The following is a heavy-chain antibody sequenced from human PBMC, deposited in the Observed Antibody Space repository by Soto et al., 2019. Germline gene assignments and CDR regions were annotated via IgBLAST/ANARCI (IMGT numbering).Heavy chain of an antibody. Sequence: EVQLVESGGGLVQPGGSLRLSCAAAGFTISDYYIDWVRQAPGMGLEWVARTRNKVKSYTTEYAASVKGRFTISRDGSENSVHQQMNSLKAEDTAVYYCARGGRTDWRYFGSWGQGTLVTVSS. CDR2: TRNKVKSYTT. J-gene: IGHJ4*02. CDR3: ARGGRTDWRYFGS. V-gene: IGHV3-72*01. CDR1: GFTISDYY. D-gene: IGHD1-1*01.